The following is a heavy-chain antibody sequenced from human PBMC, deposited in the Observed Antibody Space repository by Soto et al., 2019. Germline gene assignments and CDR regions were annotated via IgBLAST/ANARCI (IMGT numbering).Heavy chain of an antibody. J-gene: IGHJ2*01. D-gene: IGHD3-9*01. CDR3: ARESDDILTGPPWVWYFDL. Sequence: QVKLQQWGAGPLRPLETLSLTCGVSGGSFSGYYWAWIRQTPGKGLEWMGKINDRASINYNPSLKGRVSISVETSKNHYFLNLRSVTAADTAVYYCARESDDILTGPPWVWYFDLWGRGTLVTVSS. V-gene: IGHV4-34*01. CDR2: INDRASI. CDR1: GGSFSGYY.